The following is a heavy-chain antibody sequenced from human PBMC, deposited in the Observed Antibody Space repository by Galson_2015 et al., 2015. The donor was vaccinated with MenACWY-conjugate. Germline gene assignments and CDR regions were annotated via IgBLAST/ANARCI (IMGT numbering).Heavy chain of an antibody. V-gene: IGHV6-1*01. Sequence: CAISGDSVSSNSAAWNWIRQSPSRGLEWLGRTYYRSKWYNDYAVSVKSRITIKPDTSKNQFSLQLNSVTPEDTAVYYCARGGSAYEVSDRGWFDPWGQGTLVTVSS. J-gene: IGHJ5*02. CDR3: ARGGSAYEVSDRGWFDP. D-gene: IGHD3-10*01. CDR1: GDSVSSNSAA. CDR2: TYYRSKWYN.